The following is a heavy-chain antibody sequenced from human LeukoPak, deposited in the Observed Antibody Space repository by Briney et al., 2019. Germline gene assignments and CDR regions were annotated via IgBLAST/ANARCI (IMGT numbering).Heavy chain of an antibody. Sequence: PGGSLRLSCAASGFTFSSYWMSWVRQAPGKGLEWVANIKQDGSEKYYVDSVKGRFTISRDNAKNSLYLQMNGLRAEDTAVYYCAKENIDFWTSPTTFMDVWGKGTTVIVSS. CDR1: GFTFSSYW. CDR2: IKQDGSEK. D-gene: IGHD3-3*01. CDR3: AKENIDFWTSPTTFMDV. V-gene: IGHV3-7*01. J-gene: IGHJ6*04.